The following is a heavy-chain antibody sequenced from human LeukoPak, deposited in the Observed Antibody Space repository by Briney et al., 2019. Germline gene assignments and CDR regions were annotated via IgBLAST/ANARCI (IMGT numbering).Heavy chain of an antibody. D-gene: IGHD2-21*02. CDR2: IYYSGST. V-gene: IGHV4-59*08. CDR1: GGSISSYY. Sequence: SETLSLTCTVSGGSISSYYWSWIRQPPGKGLEWIGYIYYSGSTNYNPSLKSRVTISVDTSKNQFSLKLSSVTAADTAVYYCARVPNCGGDCYLFDYWGQGTLVTVSS. CDR3: ARVPNCGGDCYLFDY. J-gene: IGHJ4*02.